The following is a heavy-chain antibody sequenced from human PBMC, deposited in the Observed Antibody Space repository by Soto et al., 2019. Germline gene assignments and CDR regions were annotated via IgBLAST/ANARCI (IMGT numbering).Heavy chain of an antibody. Sequence: GGSLRLSCVASGFSFGGYWMIWVRQAPGKGPEWVANIKEDGGEQHYVDSVKGRFTISRANTENSLFLQMNNLRVEDSAIYYCAITTSTVSYWFDPWGPGTQVTVSS. CDR1: GFSFGGYW. CDR3: AITTSTVSYWFDP. V-gene: IGHV3-7*03. D-gene: IGHD4-4*01. CDR2: IKEDGGEQ. J-gene: IGHJ5*02.